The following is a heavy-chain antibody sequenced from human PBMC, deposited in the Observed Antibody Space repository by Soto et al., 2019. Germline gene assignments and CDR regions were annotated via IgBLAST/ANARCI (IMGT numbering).Heavy chain of an antibody. CDR2: IYPGDSDT. J-gene: IGHJ6*02. Sequence: PGESLKISCKGSGYSFTSYWTGWVRQVPGKGLEWLGIIYPGDSDTRSSPSFQGPVTISADKSISTAYLQWSSLKASDTAMYYCARHSGSRQWLQTSYYYYYGMDVWGQGTTVTVSS. CDR3: ARHSGSRQWLQTSYYYYYGMDV. D-gene: IGHD6-19*01. CDR1: GYSFTSYW. V-gene: IGHV5-51*01.